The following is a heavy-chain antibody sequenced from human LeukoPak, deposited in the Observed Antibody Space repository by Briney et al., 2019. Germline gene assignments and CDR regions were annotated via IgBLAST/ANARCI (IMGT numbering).Heavy chain of an antibody. J-gene: IGHJ4*02. CDR2: ISAYNGNT. CDR1: GYTFTNYG. V-gene: IGHV1-18*01. Sequence: ASVKVSCKASGYTFTNYGISWVRQAPGQGLEWMGWISAYNGNTNYAQKLQGRVTMTTDTSTSTAYMELRSLRSDDTAVYYCTRATIRGDYSNYEWGQGTLVTVSS. CDR3: TRATIRGDYSNYE. D-gene: IGHD4-11*01.